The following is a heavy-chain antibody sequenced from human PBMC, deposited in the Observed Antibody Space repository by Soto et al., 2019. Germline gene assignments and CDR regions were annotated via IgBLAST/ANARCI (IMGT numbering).Heavy chain of an antibody. J-gene: IGHJ4*02. CDR2: INADNGNT. V-gene: IGHV1-3*01. Sequence: QVQLVQSGAEVKKPGASVKVSCKASGYTFSNYALQWVRQAPGQRLEWMGWINADNGNTKYSQKFQGRVTFTRDTSASTDYMDLSSLRSEDTAVYYCASPSYGSGNYYWGQGTLVTVSS. CDR1: GYTFSNYA. D-gene: IGHD3-10*01. CDR3: ASPSYGSGNYY.